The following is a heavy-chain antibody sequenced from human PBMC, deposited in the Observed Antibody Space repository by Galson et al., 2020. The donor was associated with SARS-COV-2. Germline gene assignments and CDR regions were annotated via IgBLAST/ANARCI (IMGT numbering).Heavy chain of an antibody. D-gene: IGHD3-10*01. J-gene: IGHJ4*02. CDR1: GFTFTSSA. CDR3: AGEVLLWFGELLIGVNYCDY. Sequence: SVKVSCKASGFTFTSSAMQWVRQARGQRLEWIGWTVVGSGNTNYAQKSQERVTITSDMSTSTAYMELSSLRSADTAVYYCAGEVLLWFGELLIGVNYCDYWGQGTLVTVSA. CDR2: TVVGSGNT. V-gene: IGHV1-58*02.